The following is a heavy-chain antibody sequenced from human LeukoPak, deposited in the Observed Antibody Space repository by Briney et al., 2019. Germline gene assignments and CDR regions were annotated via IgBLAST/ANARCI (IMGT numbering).Heavy chain of an antibody. J-gene: IGHJ4*02. CDR2: FDPEDGET. V-gene: IGHV1-24*01. D-gene: IGHD6-19*01. CDR3: TTDHYSSGWYYFDY. CDR1: GYTLTELS. Sequence: GASVKVSCKVSGYTLTELSMHWVRQAPGKGLEWMGGFDPEDGETIYAQKFQGRVTMTEDTSTDTAYMELSSLRSEDTAVYYCTTDHYSSGWYYFDYWGQGTLVTVSS.